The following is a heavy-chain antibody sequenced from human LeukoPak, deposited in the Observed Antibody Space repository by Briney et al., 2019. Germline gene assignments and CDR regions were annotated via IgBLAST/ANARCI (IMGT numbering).Heavy chain of an antibody. CDR2: IYHSGST. J-gene: IGHJ4*02. CDR3: ARVPAEGASLIDY. CDR1: GGSISSSSYY. V-gene: IGHV4-39*07. D-gene: IGHD1-26*01. Sequence: SETLSLTCTVSGGSISSSSYYWGWIRQPPGKGLEWIGSIYHSGSTYYNPSLKSRVTISVDTSKNQFSLKLSPVTAADTAVYYCARVPAEGASLIDYWGQGTLVTVSS.